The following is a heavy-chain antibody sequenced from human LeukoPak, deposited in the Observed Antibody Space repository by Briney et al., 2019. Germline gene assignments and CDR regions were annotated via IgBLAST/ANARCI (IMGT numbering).Heavy chain of an antibody. CDR3: ARWGYDFWSGYQGNNWFDP. CDR1: GYTFTSYG. CDR2: ISAYNGNT. Sequence: ASVKVSCKASGYTFTSYGISWVRQAPGQGLEWMGWISAYNGNTNYAQKLQGRVTMTTDTSTSTAYMELRSLRSNDTAVYYCARWGYDFWSGYQGNNWFDPWGQGTLVTVSS. V-gene: IGHV1-18*01. D-gene: IGHD3-3*01. J-gene: IGHJ5*02.